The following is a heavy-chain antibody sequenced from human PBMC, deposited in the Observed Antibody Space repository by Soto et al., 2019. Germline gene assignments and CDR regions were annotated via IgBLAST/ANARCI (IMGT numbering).Heavy chain of an antibody. D-gene: IGHD3-9*01. CDR1: GDSISGSPYF. J-gene: IGHJ4*02. CDR3: ARSQDSSYDRPFDY. V-gene: IGHV4-39*07. Sequence: SETLSLTCTVSGDSISGSPYFLGWIRQPPGKRLEWIGSVFYDGYTLYTPSLRSRVTISVDTSKNQFSLKLSSVTAADTAVYYCARSQDSSYDRPFDYWGQGTLVTVSS. CDR2: VFYDGYT.